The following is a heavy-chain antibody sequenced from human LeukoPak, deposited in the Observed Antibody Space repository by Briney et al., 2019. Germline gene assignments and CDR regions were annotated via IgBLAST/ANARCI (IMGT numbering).Heavy chain of an antibody. CDR3: ARSGWYGVPFDY. J-gene: IGHJ4*02. D-gene: IGHD6-19*01. CDR1: GYTFTVYY. V-gene: IGHV1-2*02. Sequence: ASVRVSCKASGYTFTVYYMHWVRQAPGQGLGWMGWINPNSGGTNYAQKFQGRVTMTRATSISTAYMELSRLRADDTAVYYCARSGWYGVPFDYWGQGTLVTVSS. CDR2: INPNSGGT.